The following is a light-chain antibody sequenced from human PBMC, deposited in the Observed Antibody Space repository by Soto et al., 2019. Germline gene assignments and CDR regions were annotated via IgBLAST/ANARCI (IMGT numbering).Light chain of an antibody. CDR1: QRVSSN. J-gene: IGKJ1*01. CDR2: GAS. V-gene: IGKV3-15*01. CDR3: QQYDNWPRWT. Sequence: EIVMTQSPATLSVSPGERVTVSCRATQRVSSNLAWYQQRLGQAPRLLIYGASTRATGTPARFSGSGSGTEFTLTITSLQSEDFAVYYCQQYDNWPRWTFGQGTKV.